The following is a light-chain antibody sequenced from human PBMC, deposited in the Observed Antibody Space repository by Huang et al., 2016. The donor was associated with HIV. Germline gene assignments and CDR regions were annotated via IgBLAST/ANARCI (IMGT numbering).Light chain of an antibody. CDR3: QQRSSGVT. CDR2: DTS. CDR1: QSVGNY. J-gene: IGKJ4*01. V-gene: IGKV3-11*01. Sequence: IVLTQSPATLSWYPGERVTLICRASQSVGNYLAWYQQHPGQSPKLLIYDTSNRATGTPVRFSGSGSGTDFTLTISSLESEDFAVYYCQQRSSGVTFGGGTKVQVK.